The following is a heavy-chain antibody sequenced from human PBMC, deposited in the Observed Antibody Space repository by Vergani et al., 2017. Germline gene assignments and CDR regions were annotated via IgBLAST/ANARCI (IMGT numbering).Heavy chain of an antibody. D-gene: IGHD3-9*01. CDR3: ARGDYGVLTGYRY. Sequence: QVQVVQSGAEVKKSGASVKVSCKTSGYTFSNYYMHWVRQAPGQGLEWMGIINPSGGHTNYAQKFQGRVTMTRDTSPSTVYMELSSLRSEDTAIYYCARGDYGVLTGYRYWGRGTLVTDS. CDR1: GYTFSNYY. CDR2: INPSGGHT. J-gene: IGHJ4*02. V-gene: IGHV1-46*03.